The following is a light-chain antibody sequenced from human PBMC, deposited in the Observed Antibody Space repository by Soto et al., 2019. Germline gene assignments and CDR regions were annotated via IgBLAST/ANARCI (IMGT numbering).Light chain of an antibody. CDR3: QQYNSYWT. CDR1: QGISSA. Sequence: AIQLTQSPSSLSASVGDRVTITCRASQGISSALAWYQQKPGIAPKLLIYTASTLQSGVPSRFSGSGSGTDFTLTISSLQPEDFATYYCQQYNSYWTFGHGTKVEIK. V-gene: IGKV1-13*02. CDR2: TAS. J-gene: IGKJ1*01.